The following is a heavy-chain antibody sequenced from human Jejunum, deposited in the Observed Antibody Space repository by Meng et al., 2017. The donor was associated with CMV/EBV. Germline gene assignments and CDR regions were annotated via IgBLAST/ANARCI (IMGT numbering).Heavy chain of an antibody. Sequence: VSIGSIIPYYWSWIRQPPGKGLEWIGYIYYSGSTNYNPSLKSRVTISVDTSKNHFSLKLSSVTAADTAVYYCARGGDWNEGGRFDYWGQGTLVTVSS. D-gene: IGHD1-1*01. CDR1: IGSIIPYY. CDR3: ARGGDWNEGGRFDY. V-gene: IGHV4-59*01. CDR2: IYYSGST. J-gene: IGHJ4*02.